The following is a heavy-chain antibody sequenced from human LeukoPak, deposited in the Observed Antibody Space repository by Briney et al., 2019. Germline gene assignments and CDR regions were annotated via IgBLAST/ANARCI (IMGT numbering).Heavy chain of an antibody. CDR3: ARAILTGYPTFDY. Sequence: SVKVSCKASGGTFSSYTISWVRQAPGQRLEWMGRIIPILGIANYAQKFQGRVTITADKSTSTAYMELSSLRSEDTAVYYCARAILTGYPTFDYWGQGTLVTVSS. J-gene: IGHJ4*02. D-gene: IGHD3-9*01. CDR2: IIPILGIA. V-gene: IGHV1-69*02. CDR1: GGTFSSYT.